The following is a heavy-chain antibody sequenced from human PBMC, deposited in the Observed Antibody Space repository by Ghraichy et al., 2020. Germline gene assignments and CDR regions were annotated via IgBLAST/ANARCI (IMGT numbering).Heavy chain of an antibody. V-gene: IGHV4-39*01. CDR1: GDSLSSSSFF. D-gene: IGHD3-10*01. J-gene: IGHJ4*02. Sequence: SETLSLTCTVSGDSLSSSSFFWGWVRQPPGKGLEWIGSIYYSGSTYYNPSLKSRVTISVDKSKNQFSLNLSSLTAADTAVYWCARQPACTMREFAFDYWGQGTLVTVSS. CDR3: ARQPACTMREFAFDY. CDR2: IYYSGST.